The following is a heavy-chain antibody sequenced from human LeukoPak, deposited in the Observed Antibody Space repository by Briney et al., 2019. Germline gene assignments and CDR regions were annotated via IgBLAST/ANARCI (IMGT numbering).Heavy chain of an antibody. Sequence: SETLSLTCTVSGGSISSYYWSWVRQPPGKGLEWIGYIYYTGSTNYNPSLKSRVTISVDTSKNQFSLKLSSVTAADTAVYYCARERVAGNIDPRGQGTLVTVSS. CDR2: IYYTGST. V-gene: IGHV4-59*01. D-gene: IGHD6-19*01. CDR1: GGSISSYY. J-gene: IGHJ5*02. CDR3: ARERVAGNIDP.